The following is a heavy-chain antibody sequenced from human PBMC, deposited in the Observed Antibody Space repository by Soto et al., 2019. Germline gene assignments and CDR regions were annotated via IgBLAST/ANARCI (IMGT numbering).Heavy chain of an antibody. J-gene: IGHJ6*03. Sequence: ASVKVSCKASGGTFRNSAISWVRQAPGQGLEWMGRINASHGKTKYSQKFQGRVTITRDTSASTAYMELSSLRSEDTAVYYCAREGAAAGINYYYYYMDVWGKGTTVTVSS. CDR3: AREGAAAGINYYYYYMDV. CDR2: INASHGKT. V-gene: IGHV1-3*01. CDR1: GGTFRNSA. D-gene: IGHD6-13*01.